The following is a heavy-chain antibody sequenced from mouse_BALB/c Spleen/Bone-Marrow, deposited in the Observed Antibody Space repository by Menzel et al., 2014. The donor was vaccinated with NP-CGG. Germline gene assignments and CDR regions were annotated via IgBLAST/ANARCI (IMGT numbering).Heavy chain of an antibody. Sequence: VKLVESGPGLVAPSQSLSITCTVSGFSLTSYGVHWVRQPPGKGLEWLGVIWAGGSTNYNSALMSRLSISKDNSKSQVLLKMNSLQTDDTAMYYCARDRSYYGMDYWGQGTSVTVSS. CDR3: ARDRSYYGMDY. CDR1: GFSLTSYG. CDR2: IWAGGST. J-gene: IGHJ4*01. V-gene: IGHV2-9*02.